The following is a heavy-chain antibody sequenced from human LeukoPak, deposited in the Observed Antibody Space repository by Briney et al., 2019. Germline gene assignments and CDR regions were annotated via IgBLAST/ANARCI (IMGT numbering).Heavy chain of an antibody. CDR3: ARRSSKRFNWYFDL. J-gene: IGHJ2*01. CDR1: GGSFSGYY. D-gene: IGHD5-24*01. V-gene: IGHV4-34*01. Sequence: SETLSLTCAVYGGSFSGYYWSWIRQPPGKGLEWIGEINHSGSTNYNPSLMSRVTISVDTSKNQFSLKLSSVTAADTAVYYCARRSSKRFNWYFDLWGRGTLVTVSS. CDR2: INHSGST.